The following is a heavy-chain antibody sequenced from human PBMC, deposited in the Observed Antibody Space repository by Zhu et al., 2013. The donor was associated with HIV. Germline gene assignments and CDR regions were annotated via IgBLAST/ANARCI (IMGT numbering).Heavy chain of an antibody. D-gene: IGHD6-6*01. J-gene: IGHJ4*02. CDR2: IIPIFGTA. CDR3: ASLTSIADY. Sequence: QVQLVQSGAEVKKPGASVKVSCKASGYTFASYDITWVRQATGQGLEWMGGIIPIFGTANYAQKFQGRVTITADESTSTAYMELSSLRSEDTAVYYCASLTSIADYWGQGTLVTVSS. CDR1: GYTFASYD. V-gene: IGHV1-69*01.